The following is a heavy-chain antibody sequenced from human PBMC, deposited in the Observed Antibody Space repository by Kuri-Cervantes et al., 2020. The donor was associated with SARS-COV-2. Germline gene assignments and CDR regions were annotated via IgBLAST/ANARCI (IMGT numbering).Heavy chain of an antibody. J-gene: IGHJ6*02. CDR2: ISFDESDK. V-gene: IGHV3-30*18. Sequence: GESLKISCAAFGFTFSTYRMHWVRQAPGKGLEWVSVISFDESDKDYADSVKGRFTISSDNSKNTLYLQMNSLRAEDTAVYYCAKDHGPYSRATAYYGLDVWGQGTTVTVSS. D-gene: IGHD6-13*01. CDR1: GFTFSTYR. CDR3: AKDHGPYSRATAYYGLDV.